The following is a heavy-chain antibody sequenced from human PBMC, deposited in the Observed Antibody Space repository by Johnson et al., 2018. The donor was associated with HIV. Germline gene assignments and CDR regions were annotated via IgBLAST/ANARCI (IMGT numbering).Heavy chain of an antibody. CDR2: ISGSGGTT. Sequence: VQLVESGGGLVQPGGSLRLSCEASESTFSSYAMSWVRQAPGKGLEWVSVISGSGGTTYYADSVKGRFTISRDNSKNTLYLQMNSLRAEDTAVYYCAKLPGSGYYLDAFDIWGQGTMVTV. V-gene: IGHV3-23*04. CDR1: ESTFSSYA. J-gene: IGHJ3*02. D-gene: IGHD3-22*01. CDR3: AKLPGSGYYLDAFDI.